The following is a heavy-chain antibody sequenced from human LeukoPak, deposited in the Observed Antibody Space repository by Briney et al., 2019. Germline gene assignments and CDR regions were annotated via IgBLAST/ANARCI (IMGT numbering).Heavy chain of an antibody. CDR3: ARDSAAVFDY. V-gene: IGHV3-11*05. J-gene: IGHJ4*02. Sequence: PGGALRLSCAASGFTFSDYYMSWIRQAPGKGLEWVSYISSSISYTNYADSVKGRFTISRENAKNSMYLQMNSLRAEDTAVYYCARDSAAVFDYWGQGTLVTVSS. D-gene: IGHD6-13*01. CDR2: ISSSISYT. CDR1: GFTFSDYY.